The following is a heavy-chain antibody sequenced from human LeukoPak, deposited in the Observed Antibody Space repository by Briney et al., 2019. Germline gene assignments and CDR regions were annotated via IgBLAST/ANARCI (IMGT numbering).Heavy chain of an antibody. Sequence: GGSLRLSCAASGFTFSSYEMNWVRQAPGRGLEWVSSINSSSTYIYYADSVKGRFAISRDTAENSLYLQMSSLRVEDTAVYYCARVRGGYDWDLAYWGQGTLVTVSS. J-gene: IGHJ4*02. D-gene: IGHD5-12*01. CDR1: GFTFSSYE. CDR2: INSSSTYI. CDR3: ARVRGGYDWDLAY. V-gene: IGHV3-21*01.